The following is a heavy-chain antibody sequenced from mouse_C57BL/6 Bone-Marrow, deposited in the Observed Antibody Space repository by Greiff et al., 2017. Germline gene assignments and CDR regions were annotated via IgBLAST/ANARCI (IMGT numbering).Heavy chain of an antibody. V-gene: IGHV1-54*01. CDR1: GYAFTNYL. D-gene: IGHD3-1*01. Sequence: QVQLQQSGAELVRPGTSVKVSCKASGYAFTNYLIEWVKHRPGQGLEWIGVINPGGGGTNYNEKFKGKATLTADKSSSTAYMQLSSLTSEDSAVYFCARLGISVYAMDYWGQGTSVTVSS. CDR2: INPGGGGT. CDR3: ARLGISVYAMDY. J-gene: IGHJ4*01.